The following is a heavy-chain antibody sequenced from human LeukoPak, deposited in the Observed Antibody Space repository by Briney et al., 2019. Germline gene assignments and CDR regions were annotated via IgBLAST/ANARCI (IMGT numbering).Heavy chain of an antibody. V-gene: IGHV3-23*01. CDR3: AKDSGIVVVTFYFDY. CDR2: FSDSGGST. D-gene: IGHD2-21*02. CDR1: GFTFSSYA. J-gene: IGHJ4*02. Sequence: PGXXLRLSCAASGFTFSSYAMSWVRQAPGKGLEWVSAFSDSGGSTYYAHSVKVRFTISRHNSKNPLYLQMNSLRAEDTAVYYCAKDSGIVVVTFYFDYWGQGTLVTVSS.